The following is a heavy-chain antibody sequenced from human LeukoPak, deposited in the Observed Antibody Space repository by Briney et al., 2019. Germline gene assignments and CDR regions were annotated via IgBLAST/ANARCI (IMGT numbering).Heavy chain of an antibody. V-gene: IGHV4-59*01. CDR1: GGSISSYY. J-gene: IGHJ4*01. Sequence: SETLPLTCTVSGGSISSYYWSWIRQPPGKGLEWIGYIYYNGRTDYNPSLKSRVTMSVDTSKHQFSLKLGSVTAADTAVYYCAREHLISGDSYDLWDGVFDSWGQGTLVTVSS. CDR2: IYYNGRT. D-gene: IGHD3/OR15-3a*01. CDR3: AREHLISGDSYDLWDGVFDS.